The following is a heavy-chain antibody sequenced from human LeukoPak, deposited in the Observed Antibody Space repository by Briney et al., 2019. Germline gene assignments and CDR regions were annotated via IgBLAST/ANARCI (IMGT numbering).Heavy chain of an antibody. CDR3: AREDCSGGSCYPWWFDP. V-gene: IGHV3-7*03. J-gene: IGHJ5*02. CDR2: IKQDGSEK. Sequence: PGGSLRLSCAASGLTFSSYWMSWVRQAPGKGLEWVANIKQDGSEKYYVDSVKGRFTISRDNAKNSLYLQMNSLRAEDTAVYYCAREDCSGGSCYPWWFDPWGQGTLVTVSS. CDR1: GLTFSSYW. D-gene: IGHD2-15*01.